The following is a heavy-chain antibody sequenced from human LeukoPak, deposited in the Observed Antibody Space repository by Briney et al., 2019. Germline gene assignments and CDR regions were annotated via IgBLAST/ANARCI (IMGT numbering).Heavy chain of an antibody. V-gene: IGHV3-7*01. J-gene: IGHJ4*02. CDR2: IKQDGSEK. CDR3: ARAIGKSEGY. CDR1: GFTFSSYA. Sequence: PGRSLRLSCAASGFTFSSYAMHWVRQAPGKGLEWVANIKQDGSEKYYVDSVKGRFTISRDNAKNSVYLQMNSLRAEDTAVYYCARAIGKSEGYWGQGTLVTVSS. D-gene: IGHD4-23*01.